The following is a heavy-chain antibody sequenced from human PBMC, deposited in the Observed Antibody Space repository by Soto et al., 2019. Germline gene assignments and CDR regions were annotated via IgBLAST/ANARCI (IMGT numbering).Heavy chain of an antibody. Sequence: GASVKVSCKASGYTFTSYGISWVRQAPGQGLEWMGWISAYNGNTNYAQKLQGRVTMTTDTSTSTAYMELRSLRSDDTAVYYCARDVAPEVVVAALGYWGQRTLVTVSS. CDR1: GYTFTSYG. CDR2: ISAYNGNT. D-gene: IGHD2-15*01. V-gene: IGHV1-18*01. CDR3: ARDVAPEVVVAALGY. J-gene: IGHJ4*02.